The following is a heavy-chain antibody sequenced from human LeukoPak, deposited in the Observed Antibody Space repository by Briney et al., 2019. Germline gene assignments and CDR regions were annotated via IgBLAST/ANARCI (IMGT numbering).Heavy chain of an antibody. V-gene: IGHV3-23*01. CDR2: ISGSGGST. CDR3: ARAPVEQWLVRPPDY. J-gene: IGHJ4*02. D-gene: IGHD6-19*01. Sequence: QPGGSLRLSCAASGFTFSSYAMSWVRQAPGKGLEWVSAISGSGGSTYYADSVKGRFTISRDNAKNSLYLQMNSLRAEDTAVYYCARAPVEQWLVRPPDYWGQGTLVTASS. CDR1: GFTFSSYA.